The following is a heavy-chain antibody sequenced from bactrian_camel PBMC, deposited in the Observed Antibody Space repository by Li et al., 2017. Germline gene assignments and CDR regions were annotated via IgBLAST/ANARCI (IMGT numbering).Heavy chain of an antibody. J-gene: IGHJ4*01. Sequence: VQLVESGGGLVQPGGSLRLSCAFSGATTNNYYMTWIRQAPGKGLEWVSSIDPDGRTYYTTPVKGRFTISRDDSKNTVYLQLNNLKPEDTARYYCRRGGVTAPNDGYRGPGTQVTVS. D-gene: IGHD3*01. CDR3: RRGGVTAPNDGY. CDR1: GATTNNYY. V-gene: IGHV3S10*01. CDR2: IDPDGRT.